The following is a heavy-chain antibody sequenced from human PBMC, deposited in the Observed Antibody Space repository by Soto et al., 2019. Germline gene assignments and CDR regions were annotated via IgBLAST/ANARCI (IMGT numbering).Heavy chain of an antibody. CDR3: ARGSGWYDN. J-gene: IGHJ4*02. D-gene: IGHD6-19*01. CDR1: GGSFSGYY. Sequence: QVQLQQWGAGLLKPSETLSLTCAVYGGSFSGYYWSWIRQPPGKGLEWIGEINHSGSTNYNPSLKRRVSIPVDTSRNQFALKLSFVSAADTAVYYCARGSGWYDNWGQGTLVTVSS. CDR2: INHSGST. V-gene: IGHV4-34*01.